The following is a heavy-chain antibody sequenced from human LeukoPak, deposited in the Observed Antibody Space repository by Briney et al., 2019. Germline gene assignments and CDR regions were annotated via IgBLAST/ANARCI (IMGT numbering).Heavy chain of an antibody. J-gene: IGHJ4*02. CDR1: GGTFSSYA. V-gene: IGHV1-69*13. Sequence: SVKVSCKASGGTFSSYAISWVRQAPGQGLEWMGGIIPIFGTANYAQKFQGRVTITADESTSTAYTELSSLRSEDTAVYYCARDRSAIFGYFDYWGQGTLVTVSS. CDR2: IIPIFGTA. CDR3: ARDRSAIFGYFDY. D-gene: IGHD3-3*01.